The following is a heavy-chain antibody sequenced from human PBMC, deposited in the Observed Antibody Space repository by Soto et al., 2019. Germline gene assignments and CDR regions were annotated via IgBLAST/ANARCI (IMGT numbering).Heavy chain of an antibody. Sequence: GGSLRPSCEASGFTFSNYAMSWVRHAPGKGLEWVSGISGSGRDTYYADSVKGRHTISRDNAKNTLFLQMNSLRAEDAASYYCAKERLEEVGTFFEFWGHGSLVTV. CDR1: GFTFSNYA. CDR2: ISGSGRDT. CDR3: AKERLEEVGTFFEF. V-gene: IGHV3-23*01. J-gene: IGHJ4*01. D-gene: IGHD1-1*01.